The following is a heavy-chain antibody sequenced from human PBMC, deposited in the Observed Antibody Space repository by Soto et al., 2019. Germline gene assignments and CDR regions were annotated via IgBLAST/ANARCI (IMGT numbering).Heavy chain of an antibody. V-gene: IGHV3-30-3*01. CDR2: ISSDGNTN. Sequence: QVQLVESGGGVVQPGTSLRLSCAGSGFTFSSYSIHWVRQPPGKGLEWVTVISSDGNTNFYADSVKGRFTISRDNSKNIVYLQMSSLGAEDTAAYYCTREVVIPYWYFDLWGRGTLVTVSS. CDR1: GFTFSSYS. D-gene: IGHD2-21*01. CDR3: TREVVIPYWYFDL. J-gene: IGHJ2*01.